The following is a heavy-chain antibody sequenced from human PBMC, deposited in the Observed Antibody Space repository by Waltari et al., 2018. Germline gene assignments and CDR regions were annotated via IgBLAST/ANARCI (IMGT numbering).Heavy chain of an antibody. J-gene: IGHJ4*02. CDR1: GYTFTDYY. D-gene: IGHD3-10*01. CDR2: VDPEDGET. CDR3: ATAGGYYGSGSYYNAPDY. Sequence: EVQLVQSGAAVKKPGATVKISCKVSGYTFTDYYMHWVQQAPGKGLEWMGLVDPEDGETIYAEKFQGRVTITADTSTDTAYMELSSLRSEDTAVYYCATAGGYYGSGSYYNAPDYWGQGTLVTVSS. V-gene: IGHV1-69-2*01.